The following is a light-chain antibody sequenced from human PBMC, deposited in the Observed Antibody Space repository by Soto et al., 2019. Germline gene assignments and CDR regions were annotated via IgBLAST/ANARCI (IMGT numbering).Light chain of an antibody. J-gene: IGLJ2*01. CDR2: DVS. CDR3: SSYTSSSTLVV. V-gene: IGLV2-14*01. CDR1: SSDVGGYNY. Sequence: QSALTQPASVSGSPGQSITMSCTGTSSDVGGYNYVSWYQQHPGKAPKLMIYDVSNRPSGVSNRFSGSKSGNTASLTISGLQAEDEADYYCSSYTSSSTLVVFGGGTKATVL.